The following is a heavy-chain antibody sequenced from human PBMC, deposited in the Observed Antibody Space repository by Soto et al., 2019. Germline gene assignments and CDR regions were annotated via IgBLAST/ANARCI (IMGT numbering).Heavy chain of an antibody. J-gene: IGHJ5*01. CDR3: ARAVLP. Sequence: QVQLQESGPGLVQPSQTLSLTCTVSGGSISSGGYYWSWIRQHPGTGLAWIGHISYSGSTYYITSLKSRVTISVDPSRNLFSLIVNSVTAADTAVYYCARAVLPWGQGTLVTVSS. CDR2: ISYSGST. V-gene: IGHV4-31*03. CDR1: GGSISSGGYY.